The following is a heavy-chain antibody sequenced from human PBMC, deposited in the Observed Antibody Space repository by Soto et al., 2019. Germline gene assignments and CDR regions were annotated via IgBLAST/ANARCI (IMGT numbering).Heavy chain of an antibody. CDR3: AKDQGDAWSGKSLFQP. V-gene: IGHV3-23*01. D-gene: IGHD3-3*01. CDR2: ISDSGFST. J-gene: IGHJ1*01. Sequence: EVQLLESGGGLVQPGGSLRLSCAASGFIFNSYAMSWVRQAPGKGLEWVSSISDSGFSTYHADSVKGRFTISRDNSKHTLYLHMKSLRAEDTAVYYCAKDQGDAWSGKSLFQPWGQGTLVTVSS. CDR1: GFIFNSYA.